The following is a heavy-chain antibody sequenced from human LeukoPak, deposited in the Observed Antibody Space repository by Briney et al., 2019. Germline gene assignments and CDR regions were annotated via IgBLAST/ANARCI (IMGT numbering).Heavy chain of an antibody. CDR3: AREYYYDSSGYYYYYYGMDV. J-gene: IGHJ6*02. CDR1: GYTFTSYY. V-gene: IGHV1-46*01. CDR2: IIPTGGST. D-gene: IGHD3-22*01. Sequence: ASVKVSCKASGYTFTSYYMHWMRQAPGQGLEWMGMIIPTGGSTSYAHKFQGRVTMTRDTSTNTVYMELSSLRSEDTAVYYCAREYYYDSSGYYYYYYGMDVWGQGTTVTVSS.